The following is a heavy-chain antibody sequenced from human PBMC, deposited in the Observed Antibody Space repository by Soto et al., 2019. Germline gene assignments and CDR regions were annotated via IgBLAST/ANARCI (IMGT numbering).Heavy chain of an antibody. CDR2: ILSDYNT. D-gene: IGHD2-8*01. CDR1: VSSFSGYG. V-gene: IGHV3-23*03. J-gene: IGHJ4*02. Sequence: AGGSLRLSCAGSVSSFSGYGLTWVRQAPGKVLECISVILSDYNTYYAGSVRGRFTISRDNSKNTLYLEMNSLRAEDTAVYYCARRTNGYFGYWGQGALVTVSS. CDR3: ARRTNGYFGY.